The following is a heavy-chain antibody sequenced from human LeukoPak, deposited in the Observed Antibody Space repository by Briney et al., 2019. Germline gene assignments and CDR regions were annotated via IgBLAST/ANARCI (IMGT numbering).Heavy chain of an antibody. CDR3: ARDPRFGESMDV. J-gene: IGHJ6*03. CDR1: GGSISSYY. V-gene: IGHV4-59*01. CDR2: IYYSGST. Sequence: SETLSLTCTVSGGSISSYYWSWIRQPPGKGLEWIGYIYYSGSTNYNPSLKSRVTISVDTSKNQFSLKLSSVTAADTAVYYCARDPRFGESMDVWGKGTTVTVSS. D-gene: IGHD3-10*02.